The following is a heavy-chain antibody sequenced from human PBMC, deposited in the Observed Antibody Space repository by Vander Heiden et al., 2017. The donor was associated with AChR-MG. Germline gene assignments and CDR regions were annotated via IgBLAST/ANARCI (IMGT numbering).Heavy chain of an antibody. D-gene: IGHD6-13*01. V-gene: IGHV3-9*01. Sequence: EVQLVDSGGGLVQPGRSLRRSCAASGFTFDDYAMHWVRQGPGKGLEWVSGISWNSGSIGYADSVKGRFTISRDNAKNSLYLQMNSLRAEDTALYYCAKDMRIAAAGYFDYWGQGTLVTVSS. CDR2: ISWNSGSI. J-gene: IGHJ4*02. CDR3: AKDMRIAAAGYFDY. CDR1: GFTFDDYA.